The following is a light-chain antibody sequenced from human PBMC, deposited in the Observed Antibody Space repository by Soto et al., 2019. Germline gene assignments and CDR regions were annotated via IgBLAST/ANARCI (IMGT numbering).Light chain of an antibody. CDR2: WAS. V-gene: IGKV4-1*01. J-gene: IGKJ5*01. Sequence: DIVMTQSPDSLAVSLGERATINCKSSQNVLFSSNNKNYLAWYQQKPGHPPKLLMYWASTRESGVPDRFSGSGSGTDFTLTISSLQAEDVAVYYCQQYYSTPRTFGQGTRLEIK. CDR3: QQYYSTPRT. CDR1: QNVLFSSNNKNY.